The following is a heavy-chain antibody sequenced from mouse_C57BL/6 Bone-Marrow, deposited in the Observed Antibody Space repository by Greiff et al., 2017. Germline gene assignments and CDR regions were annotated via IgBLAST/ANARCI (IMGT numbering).Heavy chain of an antibody. CDR3: TAGTLFDY. J-gene: IGHJ2*01. V-gene: IGHV6-3*01. CDR1: GFTFSNYW. CDR2: IRLKSDNYAT. D-gene: IGHD4-1*01. Sequence: EVKLMESGGGLVQPGGSMKLSCVASGFTFSNYWMNWVRQSPEKGLEWVAQIRLKSDNYATHYAVSVKGRFTISRDDSKSSVYLQMNNLRAEDTGIYYCTAGTLFDYWGKGTTLTVSS.